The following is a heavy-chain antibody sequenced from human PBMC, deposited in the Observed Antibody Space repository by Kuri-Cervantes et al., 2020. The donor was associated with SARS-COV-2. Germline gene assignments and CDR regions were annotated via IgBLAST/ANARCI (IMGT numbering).Heavy chain of an antibody. CDR1: GFTFSSYG. CDR3: AKAGENYYYYYMDV. J-gene: IGHJ6*03. D-gene: IGHD3-16*01. CDR2: IRYDGSNK. V-gene: IGHV3-30*02. Sequence: GGSLRLSCAASGFTFSSYGMHWVRQAPGKGLEWVAFIRYDGSNKYYADTVKGRFTISRDNSKNTLYLQMNSLRAEDTAVYYCAKAGENYYYYYMDVWGKGTTVIVSS.